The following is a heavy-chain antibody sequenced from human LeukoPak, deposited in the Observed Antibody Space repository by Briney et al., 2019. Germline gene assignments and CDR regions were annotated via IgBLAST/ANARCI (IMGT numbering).Heavy chain of an antibody. CDR1: GGSISSYY. CDR2: IYYSGST. V-gene: IGHV4-59*01. D-gene: IGHD3-22*01. Sequence: SETLSLTCTVSGGSISSYYWSWIRQPPGKGLEWIGYIYYSGSTNYNPSLKSRVTISVDTSKNQFSLKLSFVTAADTAVYYCARTDSSGYYSQAFDIWGQGTMVTVSS. J-gene: IGHJ3*02. CDR3: ARTDSSGYYSQAFDI.